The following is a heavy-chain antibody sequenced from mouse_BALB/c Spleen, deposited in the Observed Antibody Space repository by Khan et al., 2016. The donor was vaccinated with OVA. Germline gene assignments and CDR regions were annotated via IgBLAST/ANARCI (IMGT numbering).Heavy chain of an antibody. J-gene: IGHJ3*01. V-gene: IGHV1-7*01. CDR2: INPSTDYT. CDR3: VNHGSSSAWFTY. CDR1: GYTFTNYW. D-gene: IGHD1-1*01. Sequence: QIQLVQSGAELAKPGASVKMSCKASGYTFTNYWMHWVKQRPGQGLEWIGYINPSTDYTEYSQKFKDKATLTADKSSSTAYMQLTSLTSEDSALYYCVNHGSSSAWFTYWGQGTLVTVSA.